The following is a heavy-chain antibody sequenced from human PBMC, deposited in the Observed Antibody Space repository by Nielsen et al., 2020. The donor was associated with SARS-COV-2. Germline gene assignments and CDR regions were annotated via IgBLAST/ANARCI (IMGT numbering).Heavy chain of an antibody. Sequence: SETLSLTCTVSGGSISSYYWSWIRQPPGKGLEWIGYIYYSGCTNYNPSLKSRVTISVDTSKNQFSLKLSSVTAADTAVYYCARGRIEDAFDIWGQGTMVTVSS. CDR3: ARGRIEDAFDI. CDR1: GGSISSYY. J-gene: IGHJ3*02. CDR2: IYYSGCT. D-gene: IGHD1-26*01. V-gene: IGHV4-59*01.